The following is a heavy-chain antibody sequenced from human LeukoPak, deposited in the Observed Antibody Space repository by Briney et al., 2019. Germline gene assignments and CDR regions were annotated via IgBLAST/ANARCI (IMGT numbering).Heavy chain of an antibody. V-gene: IGHV3-48*01. J-gene: IGHJ4*02. Sequence: GGSLRLSCAASGFTFSSYSMNWVRQAPGKGLEWVSYISSSSTIYYADSVKGRFTISRDNAKNSLYLQMNSLRAEDTAVYYCARGGYDYVWGSYRYEFDYWGQGTLVTVSS. D-gene: IGHD3-16*02. CDR3: ARGGYDYVWGSYRYEFDY. CDR1: GFTFSSYS. CDR2: ISSSSTI.